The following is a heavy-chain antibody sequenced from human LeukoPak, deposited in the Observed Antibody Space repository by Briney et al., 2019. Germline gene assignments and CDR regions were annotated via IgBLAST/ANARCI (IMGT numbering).Heavy chain of an antibody. D-gene: IGHD1-1*01. J-gene: IGHJ1*01. V-gene: IGHV1-3*01. CDR1: GYTFNSHP. CDR2: INADNGNT. Sequence: GASVKVSCKASGYTFNSHPMHRVRQAPGQRLEWMGWINADNGNTRYSQKLQGRVAITRDTSANTAYMELSGLRSDDTAVYYCAREAGTNWIFGEYFPFWGQGTLVTVSA. CDR3: AREAGTNWIFGEYFPF.